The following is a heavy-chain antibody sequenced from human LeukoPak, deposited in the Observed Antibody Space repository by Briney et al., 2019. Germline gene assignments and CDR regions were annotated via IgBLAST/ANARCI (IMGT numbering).Heavy chain of an antibody. CDR1: GGSISSYY. V-gene: IGHV4-4*07. CDR3: ARDPLWVRAFDI. CDR2: IYTSGST. J-gene: IGHJ3*02. D-gene: IGHD2-21*01. Sequence: SETLSLTCTVSGGSISSYYWSWIRQPAGKGPEWIGRIYTSGSTNYNPSLKSRVTMSVDTSKNQFSLKLSSVTAADTAVYYCARDPLWVRAFDIWGQGTMVTVSS.